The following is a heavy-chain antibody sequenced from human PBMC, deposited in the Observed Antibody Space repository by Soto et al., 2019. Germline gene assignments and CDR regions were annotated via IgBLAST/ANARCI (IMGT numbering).Heavy chain of an antibody. J-gene: IGHJ5*02. CDR2: ISAYNGNT. Sequence: QVQLVQSGAEVKKPGASVKVSCKASGYTFTSYDIRWVRQAPGQGLEWMGWISAYNGNTNYAQKLQDRVTMTTDTSTSTVYMELRSLRSDDMAVYYCAREGGTMGAGWFDPWGQGTLVTVSS. CDR3: AREGGTMGAGWFDP. V-gene: IGHV1-18*03. D-gene: IGHD3-10*01. CDR1: GYTFTSYD.